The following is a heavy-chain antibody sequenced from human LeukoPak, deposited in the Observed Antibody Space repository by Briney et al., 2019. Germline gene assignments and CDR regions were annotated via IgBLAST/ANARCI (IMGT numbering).Heavy chain of an antibody. D-gene: IGHD6-19*01. CDR3: ARVYSSGWSY. J-gene: IGHJ4*02. CDR2: ISSSGSTI. Sequence: PGGSLRLSCAASGFIFSAYEMNWVRQAPGKGLEWVSYISSSGSTIYYADSVKGRFTISRDNAKKSLYPQMNSLRAEDTAVYYCARVYSSGWSYWGQGTLVTVSS. CDR1: GFIFSAYE. V-gene: IGHV3-48*03.